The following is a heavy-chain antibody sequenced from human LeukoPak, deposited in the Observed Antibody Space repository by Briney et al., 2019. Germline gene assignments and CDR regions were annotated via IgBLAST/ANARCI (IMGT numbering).Heavy chain of an antibody. J-gene: IGHJ4*02. Sequence: GGSLRLSCAASGFTISSYAMNWVRQAPGKGLEWVSDIRGSGGSTDYADSVKGRFTISRDNSKNTLYLQMNSLRAEDTAVYYCARGYYYDTSGYGSIFDYWGQGTLVTVSS. D-gene: IGHD3-22*01. V-gene: IGHV3-23*01. CDR3: ARGYYYDTSGYGSIFDY. CDR2: IRGSGGST. CDR1: GFTISSYA.